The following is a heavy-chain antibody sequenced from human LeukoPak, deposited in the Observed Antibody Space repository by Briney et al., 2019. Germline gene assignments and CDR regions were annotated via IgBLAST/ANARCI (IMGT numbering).Heavy chain of an antibody. Sequence: ASVKVSCKASGYTFTGYYMHWVRQAPGQGLEWMGWINPNSGGTNYAQKFQGWVTMTRDTSISTAYMELSRLRSDDTAVYYCARGGGKYSSSWYWFDYWGQGTLVTVSS. CDR1: GYTFTGYY. V-gene: IGHV1-2*04. D-gene: IGHD6-13*01. CDR3: ARGGGKYSSSWYWFDY. J-gene: IGHJ4*02. CDR2: INPNSGGT.